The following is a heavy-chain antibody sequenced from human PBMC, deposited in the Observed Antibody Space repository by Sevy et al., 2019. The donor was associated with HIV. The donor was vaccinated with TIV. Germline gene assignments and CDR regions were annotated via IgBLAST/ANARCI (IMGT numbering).Heavy chain of an antibody. CDR1: GFTFSNYN. CDR3: ARDLLVGSTYVFDI. D-gene: IGHD1-26*01. J-gene: IGHJ3*02. V-gene: IGHV3-21*01. CDR2: ISSSSADI. Sequence: GGSLRLSCAASGFTFSNYNMNWVRQAPGEGLKWVSSISSSSADIYYTDSVKDRFTVSRDNSRKSLFLQMNGLSAEDTASCYCARDLLVGSTYVFDIWGRGTMVTVSS.